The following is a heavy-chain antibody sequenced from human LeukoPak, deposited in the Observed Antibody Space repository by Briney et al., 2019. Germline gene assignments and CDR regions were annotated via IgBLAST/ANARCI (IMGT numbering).Heavy chain of an antibody. Sequence: SETLSLTCAVYGGSFSGYYWSWIRQPPGKGLEWMGEINHSGSTNYNPSIKSRVTISVDTSKNQFSLKLSSVTAADTAVYYCARWRVIAAAGIDYWGQGTLVTVSS. CDR1: GGSFSGYY. CDR3: ARWRVIAAAGIDY. CDR2: INHSGST. V-gene: IGHV4-34*01. D-gene: IGHD6-13*01. J-gene: IGHJ4*02.